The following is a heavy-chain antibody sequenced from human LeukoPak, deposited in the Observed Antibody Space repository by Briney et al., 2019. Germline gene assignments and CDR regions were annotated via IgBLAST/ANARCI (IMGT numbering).Heavy chain of an antibody. V-gene: IGHV4-59*08. CDR1: GGSISSYY. D-gene: IGHD4-11*01. J-gene: IGHJ6*02. CDR2: IYYSGST. CDR3: ARHSYSAYYYYYGMDV. Sequence: SETLSLTRTVSGGSISSYYWSWIRQPPGKGLEWIGYIYYSGSTNYNPSLKSRVTLSVDTSKNQFSLKLSSVTAADTAVYYCARHSYSAYYYYYGMDVWGQGTTVTVSS.